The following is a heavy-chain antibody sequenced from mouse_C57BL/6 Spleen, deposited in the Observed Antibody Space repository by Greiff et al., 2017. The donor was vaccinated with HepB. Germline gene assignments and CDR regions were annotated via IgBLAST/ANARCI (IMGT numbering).Heavy chain of an antibody. CDR3: ARSEAVGYYFDY. CDR2: IDPSDSYT. V-gene: IGHV1-69*01. D-gene: IGHD1-1*01. J-gene: IGHJ2*01. CDR1: GYTFTSYW. Sequence: QVQLQQSGAELVMPGASVKLSCKASGYTFTSYWMHWVKQRPGQGLEWIGEIDPSDSYTNYNQKFKGKSTLTVDKSPSTAYMQLSSLTSEDSAVYYCARSEAVGYYFDYWGQGTTLTVSS.